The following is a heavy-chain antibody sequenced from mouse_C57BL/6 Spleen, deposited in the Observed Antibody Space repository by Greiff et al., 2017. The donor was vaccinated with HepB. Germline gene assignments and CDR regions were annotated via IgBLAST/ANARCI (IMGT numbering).Heavy chain of an antibody. Sequence: VQLQQPGTELVKPGASVKLSCKASGYTFTSYWMHWVKQRPGQGLEWIGNINPSNGGTNYNEKFKSKATLTVDKSSSTAYMQLSSLTSEDSAVYYCARELTTVVERRRYFDYWGQGTTLTVSS. CDR2: INPSNGGT. D-gene: IGHD1-1*01. V-gene: IGHV1-53*01. CDR1: GYTFTSYW. CDR3: ARELTTVVERRRYFDY. J-gene: IGHJ2*01.